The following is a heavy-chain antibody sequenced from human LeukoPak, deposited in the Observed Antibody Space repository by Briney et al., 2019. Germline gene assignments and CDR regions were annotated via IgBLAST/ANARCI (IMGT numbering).Heavy chain of an antibody. CDR2: IRYDGSNK. J-gene: IGHJ4*02. CDR3: AKDINGVAAAIDY. Sequence: TGGSLRLSCAASGFTFSSFGMHWVRQAPGKGLEWVAFIRYDGSNKYYADSVRGRFTISRDNSKNTLYLQMNSLRAEDMALYYCAKDINGVAAAIDYWGQGTLVTVSS. CDR1: GFTFSSFG. D-gene: IGHD6-13*01. V-gene: IGHV3-30*02.